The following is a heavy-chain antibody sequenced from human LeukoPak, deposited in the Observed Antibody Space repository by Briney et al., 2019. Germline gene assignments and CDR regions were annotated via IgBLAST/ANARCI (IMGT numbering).Heavy chain of an antibody. CDR3: ARTYYDILSNGMDV. D-gene: IGHD3-9*01. V-gene: IGHV1-2*02. CDR2: INPNSGGT. Sequence: ASVRVSCKASGYTITSYGISWVRQAPGQGLEWMGWINPNSGGTNYAQKFQGRVTMTRDTSISTAYMELSRLRSDDTAVYYCARTYYDILSNGMDVWGQGTTVTVSS. J-gene: IGHJ6*02. CDR1: GYTITSYG.